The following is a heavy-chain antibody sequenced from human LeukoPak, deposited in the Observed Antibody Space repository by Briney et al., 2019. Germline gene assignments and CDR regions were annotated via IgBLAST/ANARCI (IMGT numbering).Heavy chain of an antibody. D-gene: IGHD3-10*01. V-gene: IGHV3-7*01. CDR1: GFTFSSYW. CDR3: ARDLLLWFGELLRPLDY. Sequence: GSLRLSCAASGFTFSSYWMSWVRQAPGKGLEWVANIKQDGSEKYYVDSVKGRFTISRDNAKNSLYLQMNSLRAEDTAVYYCARDLLLWFGELLRPLDYWGQGTQVTVSS. J-gene: IGHJ4*02. CDR2: IKQDGSEK.